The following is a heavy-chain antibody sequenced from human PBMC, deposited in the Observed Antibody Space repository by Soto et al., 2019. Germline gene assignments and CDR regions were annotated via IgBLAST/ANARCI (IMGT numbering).Heavy chain of an antibody. Sequence: GGSLRLSCAASGFTFSSYVMSWVRQAPGKGLEWVSTISGSGASIYDADSVKGRFTISRDNTKNTVYLQMNSLRAEDTAVYYCAKDGLGSCTGGTCYGSDYWGQGTLVTVSS. CDR1: GFTFSSYV. CDR3: AKDGLGSCTGGTCYGSDY. J-gene: IGHJ4*02. CDR2: ISGSGASI. D-gene: IGHD2-15*01. V-gene: IGHV3-23*01.